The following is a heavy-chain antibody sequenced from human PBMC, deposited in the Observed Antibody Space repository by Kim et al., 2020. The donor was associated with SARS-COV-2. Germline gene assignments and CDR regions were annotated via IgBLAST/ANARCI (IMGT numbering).Heavy chain of an antibody. Sequence: GGSLRLSCAASGFTFSSFTMNWFRQAPGKGLEWVSSISGSISYIYYADSVKGRFTISRDNARNSLYLQMNSLRADDTAVYYCARSYSGDYYTGRYHWGQGTLVTVSS. CDR2: ISGSISYI. J-gene: IGHJ5*02. V-gene: IGHV3-21*01. D-gene: IGHD1-26*01. CDR3: ARSYSGDYYTGRYH. CDR1: GFTFSSFT.